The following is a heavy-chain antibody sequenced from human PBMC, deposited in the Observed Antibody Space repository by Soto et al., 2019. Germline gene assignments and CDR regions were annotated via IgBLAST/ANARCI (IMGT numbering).Heavy chain of an antibody. CDR2: INPSGGST. CDR1: GYTFTTYY. CDR3: ARNVDSGLDY. V-gene: IGHV1-46*01. J-gene: IGHJ4*02. D-gene: IGHD1-26*01. Sequence: ASVKVSCKAYGYTFTTYYIHWVRQAPGQGHEWMGFINPSGGSTSYAQRFQGRVTMTRDTSTGTVYMDMSSLRSDDTAVYYCARNVDSGLDYWGQGTLVTVSS.